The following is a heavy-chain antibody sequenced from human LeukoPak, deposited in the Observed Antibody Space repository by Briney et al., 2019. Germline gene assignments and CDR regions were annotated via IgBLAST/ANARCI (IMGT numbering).Heavy chain of an antibody. CDR2: IYYSGST. V-gene: IGHV4-39*07. D-gene: IGHD4-17*01. CDR1: GGSISSSSYY. J-gene: IGHJ5*02. Sequence: PSETLSLTCTVSGGSISSSSYYWGWIRQPPGKGLEWFGSIYYSGSTYYNPSLKSRVTISVDTSKNQFSLKLSSVTAADTAVYYCAMTTVTTHYNWFDPWGQGTLVTVSS. CDR3: AMTTVTTHYNWFDP.